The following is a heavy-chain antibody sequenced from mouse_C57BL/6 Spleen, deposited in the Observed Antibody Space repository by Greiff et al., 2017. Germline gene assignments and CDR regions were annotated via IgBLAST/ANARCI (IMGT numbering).Heavy chain of an antibody. J-gene: IGHJ4*01. CDR3: ARDRGVTSYFAMGD. Sequence: EVHLVESGGGLVKPGGSLKLSCAASGFTFSSYAMSWVRQTPEKRLEWVATISDGGSYTYYPDNVKGRFTISRDNAKNNLYLQMSHLKSEDTAMYYYARDRGVTSYFAMGDWGQGASVTVSS. V-gene: IGHV5-4*01. CDR1: GFTFSSYA. D-gene: IGHD2-5*01. CDR2: ISDGGSYT.